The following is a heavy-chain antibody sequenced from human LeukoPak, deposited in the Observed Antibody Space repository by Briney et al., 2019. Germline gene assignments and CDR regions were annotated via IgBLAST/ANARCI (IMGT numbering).Heavy chain of an antibody. J-gene: IGHJ5*02. CDR3: ARDRLATTYEYNWFDP. CDR2: IYYSGST. V-gene: IGHV4-61*08. Sequence: PSETLSLTCTVSGGSISSGGYYWIWLRQPPGKGLEWIGHIYYSGSTIYNPSLEIRVTRLVDTSKNQFSLKLTSVTAADTAVYYCARDRLATTYEYNWFDPWGQGPLVPVSS. CDR1: GGSISSGGYY. D-gene: IGHD5-12*01.